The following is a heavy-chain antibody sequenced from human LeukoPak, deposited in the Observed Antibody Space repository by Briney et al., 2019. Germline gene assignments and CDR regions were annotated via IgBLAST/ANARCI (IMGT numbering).Heavy chain of an antibody. CDR3: ARATDIAASPDY. CDR1: GGSISSYY. J-gene: IGHJ4*02. CDR2: IFTSGSTNYNPT. D-gene: IGHD6-13*01. Sequence: SETLSLTCTVSGGSISSYYWSWIRQPPGKGLEWIGYIFTSGSTNYNPTNYNPSLKSRVSISVDTSKTHFSLKLSSVTAADTAVYYCARATDIAASPDYWGQRTLVTVSS. V-gene: IGHV4-59*01.